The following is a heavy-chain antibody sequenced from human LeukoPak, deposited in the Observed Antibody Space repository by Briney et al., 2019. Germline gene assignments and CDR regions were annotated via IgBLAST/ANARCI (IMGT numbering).Heavy chain of an antibody. Sequence: QPGGSLRLSCAASGLTVSSDYMSWVRQAPGKGLEWVSVIYSGGGTYYADSVRGRFTISRDNSTNTLYLQLNSLRAEDTAVYYCARYPYSTSSWSDPWGQGTLVTVSS. CDR2: IYSGGGT. D-gene: IGHD6-6*01. CDR1: GLTVSSDY. V-gene: IGHV3-66*01. CDR3: ARYPYSTSSWSDP. J-gene: IGHJ5*02.